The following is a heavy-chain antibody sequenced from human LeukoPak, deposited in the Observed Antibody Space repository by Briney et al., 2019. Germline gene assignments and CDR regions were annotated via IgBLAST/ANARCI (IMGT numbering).Heavy chain of an antibody. V-gene: IGHV4-39*07. CDR2: IYYSGST. CDR1: GGSISSSSYY. D-gene: IGHD6-13*01. J-gene: IGHJ4*02. CDR3: AREELDSSSCDY. Sequence: SETLSLTCTVSGGSISSSSYYWGWIRQPPGKGLEWIGSIYYSGSTYYNPSLKSRVTISVDTSKNQFSLKLSSVTAADTAVYYCAREELDSSSCDYWGQGTPVTVSS.